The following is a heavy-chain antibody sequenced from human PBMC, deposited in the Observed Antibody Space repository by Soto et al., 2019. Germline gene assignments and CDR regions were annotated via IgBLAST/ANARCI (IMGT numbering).Heavy chain of an antibody. CDR3: ASLDGSGSYYYYYYYGMDV. CDR1: GGSISSSSYY. V-gene: IGHV4-39*01. D-gene: IGHD3-10*01. J-gene: IGHJ6*02. Sequence: SETLSLTCTVSGGSISSSSYYWGWIRQPPGKGLEWIGSIYYSGSTYYNPSLKSRVTISVDTSKNQFSLKLSSVTAADTAAYYCASLDGSGSYYYYYYYGMDVWGQGTTVTVSS. CDR2: IYYSGST.